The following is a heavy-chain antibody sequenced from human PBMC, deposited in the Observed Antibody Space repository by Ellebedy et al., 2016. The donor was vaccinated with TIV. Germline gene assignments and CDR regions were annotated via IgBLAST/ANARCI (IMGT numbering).Heavy chain of an antibody. CDR3: ARGPEDYSKFYYYYYYMDV. CDR2: ISYDGSNK. Sequence: GGSLRLSXAASGFTFSSYGMHWVRQAPGKGLEWVAVISYDGSNKYYADSVKGRFTISRDNSKNTLYLQMNSLRAEDTAVYYCARGPEDYSKFYYYYYYMDVWGKGTTVTVSS. V-gene: IGHV3-30*03. J-gene: IGHJ6*03. D-gene: IGHD4-11*01. CDR1: GFTFSSYG.